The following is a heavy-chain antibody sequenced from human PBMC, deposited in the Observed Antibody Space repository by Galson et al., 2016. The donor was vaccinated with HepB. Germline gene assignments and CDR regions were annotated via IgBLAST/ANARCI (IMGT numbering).Heavy chain of an antibody. D-gene: IGHD1-26*01. CDR2: IYPSDSDT. CDR1: ESSFDSHW. V-gene: IGHV5-51*01. J-gene: IGHJ4*02. CDR3: ARLVGATTCYYFES. Sequence: QSGAEVKKAGESLKISCTGSESSFDSHWIGWVRQVPGKGLEWMGFIYPSDSDTRYSPSFQGQVTISADKSITTAYLHWSSLKASDTSMYYCARLVGATTCYYFESWGQGTLVTVSS.